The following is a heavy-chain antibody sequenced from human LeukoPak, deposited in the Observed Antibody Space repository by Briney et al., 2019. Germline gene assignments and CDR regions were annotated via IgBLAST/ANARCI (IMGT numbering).Heavy chain of an antibody. CDR3: ARGRVDTAMVYYYYYGMDV. CDR1: GVSFSGYY. Sequence: SETLSLTCAVYGVSFSGYYWSWIRQPPGKGLEWIGEINHSGSTNYNPSLKSRVTISVDTSKNQFSLKLSSVTAADTAVYYCARGRVDTAMVYYYYYGMDVWGQGTTVTVSS. V-gene: IGHV4-34*01. J-gene: IGHJ6*02. CDR2: INHSGST. D-gene: IGHD5-18*01.